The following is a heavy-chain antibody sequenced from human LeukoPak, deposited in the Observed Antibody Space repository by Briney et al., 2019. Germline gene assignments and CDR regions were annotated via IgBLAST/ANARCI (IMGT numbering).Heavy chain of an antibody. CDR2: MDYTGET. CDR3: VKSGTLLREGFNY. CDR1: GYSISSGYY. J-gene: IGHJ4*02. Sequence: SETLSLTCIVSGYSISSGYYWGWIRQSPRKGLEWIGSMDYTGETYYSPSLQSRVTISVDTPRNQFSLNLHSMTAADTAVYYCVKSGTLLREGFNYWGQGTLVTVSS. D-gene: IGHD1-1*01. V-gene: IGHV4-38-2*02.